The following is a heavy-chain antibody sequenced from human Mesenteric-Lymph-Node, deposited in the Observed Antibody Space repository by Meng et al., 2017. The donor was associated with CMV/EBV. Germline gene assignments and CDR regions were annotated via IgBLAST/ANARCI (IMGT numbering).Heavy chain of an antibody. CDR1: GYTFTSYG. D-gene: IGHD2-2*01. Sequence: ASVKVSCKASGYTFTSYGISWVRQAPGQGLEWMGWIGAYDGDTNYAQKLQGRVTMTTDTSTTTAYMELRSLRSDDTAVYYCASLRRDCSSTSCHWYFDYWGQGTLVTVSS. CDR3: ASLRRDCSSTSCHWYFDY. V-gene: IGHV1-18*01. CDR2: IGAYDGDT. J-gene: IGHJ4*02.